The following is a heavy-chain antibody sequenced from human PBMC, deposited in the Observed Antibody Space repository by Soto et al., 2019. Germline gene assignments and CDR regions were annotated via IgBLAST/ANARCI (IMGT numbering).Heavy chain of an antibody. D-gene: IGHD3-3*01. CDR3: VSLRYYDFWSGYPRRYNWFDP. CDR2: IYHSGST. Sequence: SETLSLTCAVSSGSISSSNWWSWVRQPPGKGLEWIGEIYHSGSTNYNPSLKSRVTISVDKSKNQFSLKLSSVTAADTAVYYCVSLRYYDFWSGYPRRYNWFDPWGQGTLVTVSS. CDR1: SGSISSSNW. V-gene: IGHV4-4*02. J-gene: IGHJ5*02.